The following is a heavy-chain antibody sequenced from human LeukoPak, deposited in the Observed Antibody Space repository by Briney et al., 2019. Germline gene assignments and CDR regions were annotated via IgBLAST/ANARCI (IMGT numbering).Heavy chain of an antibody. V-gene: IGHV4-59*01. J-gene: IGHJ4*02. Sequence: PSETLSLTCTVSGASITNYYWSWIRQPPGKGLEWIGYIYYSGSTNYNPSLNSRVTISIDKSNNQFSLKVNSVTAADTAVYYCARDVDTFFDYWGQGTLVTVSS. CDR1: GASITNYY. CDR2: IYYSGST. D-gene: IGHD5-18*01. CDR3: ARDVDTFFDY.